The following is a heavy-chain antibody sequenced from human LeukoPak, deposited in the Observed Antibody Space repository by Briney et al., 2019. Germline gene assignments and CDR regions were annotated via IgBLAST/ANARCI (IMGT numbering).Heavy chain of an antibody. V-gene: IGHV4-59*10. CDR3: ARVKNHDFWNGYSLQYYFDY. CDR2: IYTSGST. J-gene: IGHJ4*02. CDR1: GGSFSGYY. D-gene: IGHD3-3*01. Sequence: SETLSLTCAVYGGSFSGYYWSWIRQPAGKGLEWIGRIYTSGSTNYNPSLKSRVTMSVDTSKNQFSLKLSSVTAADTAVYYCARVKNHDFWNGYSLQYYFDYWGQGTLVTVSS.